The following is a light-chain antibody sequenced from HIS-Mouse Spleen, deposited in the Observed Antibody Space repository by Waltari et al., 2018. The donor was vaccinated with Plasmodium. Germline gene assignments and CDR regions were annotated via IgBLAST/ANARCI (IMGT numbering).Light chain of an antibody. CDR2: YDD. V-gene: IGLV1-36*01. CDR1: SSNIGNNA. CDR3: AAWDDRLNGPV. Sequence: QSVLTQPPSVSEAPRQRVTISCSGSSSNIGNNAVNWYQQLPGKAPKLLIYYDDLLPSGVSGRFSDSKSGTSASLAISWLQSEDEAWYYCAAWDDRLNGPVFGGGTKLTVL. J-gene: IGLJ3*02.